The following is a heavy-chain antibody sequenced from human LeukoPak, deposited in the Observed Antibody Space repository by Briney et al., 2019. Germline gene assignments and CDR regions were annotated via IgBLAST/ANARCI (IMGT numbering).Heavy chain of an antibody. CDR2: INHSGST. J-gene: IGHJ5*02. CDR1: GGSFSGYY. Sequence: TSETLSLTCAVYGGSFSGYYWSWIRQPPGKGLEWIGEINHSGSTNYNPSLKSRVTISVDTSKNQFSLKLSSVTAADTAVYYCARGTRPDYDFWSGYLSRFDPWGQGTLVTVSS. D-gene: IGHD3-3*01. V-gene: IGHV4-34*01. CDR3: ARGTRPDYDFWSGYLSRFDP.